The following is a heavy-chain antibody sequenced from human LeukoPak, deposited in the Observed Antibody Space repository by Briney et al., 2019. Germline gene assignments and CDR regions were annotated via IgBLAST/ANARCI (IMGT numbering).Heavy chain of an antibody. J-gene: IGHJ4*02. Sequence: ASVRVSCKTSGYTFTDYYIHWVRQAPGQRLEWLGRINPRSGRINYAQKFQGRVTMTRDTAISTAYMDLSGLRSDDTAVYYCAREAGGSDTYYLDYWGQGVLVTVSS. CDR1: GYTFTDYY. CDR2: INPRSGRI. D-gene: IGHD1-26*01. V-gene: IGHV1-2*06. CDR3: AREAGGSDTYYLDY.